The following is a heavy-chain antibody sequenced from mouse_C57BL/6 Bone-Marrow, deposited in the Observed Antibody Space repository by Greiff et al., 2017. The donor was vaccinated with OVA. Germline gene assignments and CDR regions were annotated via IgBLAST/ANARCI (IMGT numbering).Heavy chain of an antibody. J-gene: IGHJ3*01. Sequence: QVQLKQPGAELVMPGASVKLSCKASGYTFTSYWMHWVKQRPGQGLEWIGEIDPSDSYTNYNQKFKGKATLTVDTSSSTAYMQLSSLTSEDSAVYYCASAVFAYWGQGTLVTVSA. CDR1: GYTFTSYW. CDR3: ASAVFAY. CDR2: IDPSDSYT. V-gene: IGHV1-69*01.